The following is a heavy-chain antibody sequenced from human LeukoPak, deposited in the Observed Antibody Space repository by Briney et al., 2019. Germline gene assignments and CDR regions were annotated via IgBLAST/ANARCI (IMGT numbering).Heavy chain of an antibody. V-gene: IGHV3-20*01. CDR1: GFTFDDHG. Sequence: PGGSLRLSCAASGFTFDDHGMSWVRQAPGKGLEWVSGINWNGGSTGYADSVKGRFTISRDNAKNSLYLQMNSLRAEDTALYHCARVGAPGAESESFDYWGQGTLVTVSS. CDR2: INWNGGST. D-gene: IGHD4/OR15-4a*01. J-gene: IGHJ4*02. CDR3: ARVGAPGAESESFDY.